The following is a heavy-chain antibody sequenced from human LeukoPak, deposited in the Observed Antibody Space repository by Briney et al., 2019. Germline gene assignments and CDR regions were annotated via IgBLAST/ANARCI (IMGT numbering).Heavy chain of an antibody. J-gene: IGHJ4*02. CDR3: ARWWHYYDTYYFDY. CDR2: INPHSDGT. Sequence: ASVKVSCKASGYIFTGYYIHWVRQAPGQGLEWMGWINPHSDGTNYAQKFQGRVTMIRDPSISTAYMELSRLRSDDTAVYYCARWWHYYDTYYFDYWGQGTLVTVSS. D-gene: IGHD3-22*01. CDR1: GYIFTGYY. V-gene: IGHV1-2*02.